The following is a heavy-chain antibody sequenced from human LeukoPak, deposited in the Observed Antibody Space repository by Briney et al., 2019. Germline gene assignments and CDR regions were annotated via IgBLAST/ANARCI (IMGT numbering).Heavy chain of an antibody. J-gene: IGHJ4*02. CDR2: INPNSGGT. CDR1: GGTFSSYA. D-gene: IGHD6-6*01. V-gene: IGHV1-2*02. CDR3: ARLYSSSSNFDY. Sequence: ASVKFSCKASGGTFSSYAISWVRQAPGQGLEWMGWINPNSGGTNYAQKFQGRVTMTRDTSISTAYMELSRLRSDDTAVYYCARLYSSSSNFDYWGQGTLVTVSS.